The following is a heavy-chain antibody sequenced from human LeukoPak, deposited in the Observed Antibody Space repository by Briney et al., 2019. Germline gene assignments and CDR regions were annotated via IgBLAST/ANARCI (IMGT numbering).Heavy chain of an antibody. D-gene: IGHD6-13*01. J-gene: IGHJ4*02. CDR3: ARVVGYSSSWYFDY. CDR1: GYTFPGYY. V-gene: IGHV1-2*02. CDR2: INPSSGGT. Sequence: GSVKGSWKASGYTFPGYYMHWVRQAPGQGLEWVGWINPSSGGTNYAQKFQGRVTMTRDTSISTAYMELSRLRSDDTAVYYCARVVGYSSSWYFDYWGQGTLVTVSS.